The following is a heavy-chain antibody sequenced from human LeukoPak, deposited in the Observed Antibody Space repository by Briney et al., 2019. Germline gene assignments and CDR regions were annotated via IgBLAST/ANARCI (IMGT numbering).Heavy chain of an antibody. CDR1: GFTFSSYA. CDR3: ARDLPLTGEDAFDI. V-gene: IGHV3-30*04. D-gene: IGHD3-9*01. J-gene: IGHJ3*02. CDR2: ISYDGSNK. Sequence: GRSLRLSCAASGFTFSSYAMHWVRQAPGKGLEWVAVISYDGSNKYYADSVKGRFTISRDNSKNTLYLQMNSLRAEDTAVYYCARDLPLTGEDAFDIWGQGTMVTVSS.